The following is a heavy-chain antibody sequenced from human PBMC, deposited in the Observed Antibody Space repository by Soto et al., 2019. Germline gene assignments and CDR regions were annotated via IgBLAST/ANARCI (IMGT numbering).Heavy chain of an antibody. J-gene: IGHJ5*02. D-gene: IGHD6-13*01. Sequence: SETLSLTCAVYGGSLSGYYWSWIRQPPGKGLEWIGEINHSGSTNYNPSLKSRVTISVDTSKNQFSLKLSSVTAADTAVYYCARAAAGTEWFDPWGQGTLVTVSS. V-gene: IGHV4-34*01. CDR1: GGSLSGYY. CDR3: ARAAAGTEWFDP. CDR2: INHSGST.